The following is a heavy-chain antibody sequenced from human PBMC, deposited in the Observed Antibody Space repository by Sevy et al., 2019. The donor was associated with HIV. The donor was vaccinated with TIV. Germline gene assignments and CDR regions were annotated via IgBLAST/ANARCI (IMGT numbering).Heavy chain of an antibody. Sequence: GGSLRLSCAASGFTFSSYAMSWVRQAPGKGLEWVGRIKSKTDGETTAYAAPVKGGFSISRDDSKNTLYLQMNSLKTEDTAVYYCTTKAPIAAVGTDYWGQGTLVTVSS. CDR3: TTKAPIAAVGTDY. CDR1: GFTFSSYA. V-gene: IGHV3-15*01. D-gene: IGHD6-13*01. CDR2: IKSKTDGETT. J-gene: IGHJ4*02.